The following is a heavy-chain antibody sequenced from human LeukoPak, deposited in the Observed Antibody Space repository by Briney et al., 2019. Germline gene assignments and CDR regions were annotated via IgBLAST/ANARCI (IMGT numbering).Heavy chain of an antibody. CDR1: GYTFTGYA. J-gene: IGHJ5*02. Sequence: ASVKVSCKASGYTFTGYAIHWVRQAPGQGLEWMGIINPSGGSTSYAQKFQGRVTMTRDTSTSTVYMELSSLGSEDTAVYYCARDYGDYGGGNWFDPWGQGTLVTVSS. CDR2: INPSGGST. CDR3: ARDYGDYGGGNWFDP. V-gene: IGHV1-46*01. D-gene: IGHD4-17*01.